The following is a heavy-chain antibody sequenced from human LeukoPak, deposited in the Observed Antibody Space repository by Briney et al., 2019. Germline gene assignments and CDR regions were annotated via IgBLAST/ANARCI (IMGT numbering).Heavy chain of an antibody. Sequence: SEPLSLTCTVSGGSISSGSYYWSWIRQPPGKGLEWIGYIYHSGSTCYNPSLKSRVTISVDRSKNQFSLKLSSVTAADTAVYYCARMGCSSTSCYGRYYYYYMDVWGKGTTVTVSS. J-gene: IGHJ6*03. CDR2: IYHSGST. D-gene: IGHD2-2*01. V-gene: IGHV4-30-2*01. CDR1: GGSISSGSYY. CDR3: ARMGCSSTSCYGRYYYYYMDV.